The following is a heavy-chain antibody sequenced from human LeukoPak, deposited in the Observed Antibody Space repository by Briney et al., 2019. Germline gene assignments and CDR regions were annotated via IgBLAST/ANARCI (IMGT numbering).Heavy chain of an antibody. CDR2: ISGSGGST. V-gene: IGHV3-23*01. CDR1: GFTFTTYW. Sequence: PGGSLRLSCAASGFTFTTYWMSWVRQAPGKGLEWVSAISGSGGSTYYADSVKGRFTISRDNSKNTLYVQMNSLRAEDTAVYYCAKFSFYSDRSGSIGDDYWGQGTLVTVSS. J-gene: IGHJ4*02. D-gene: IGHD3-22*01. CDR3: AKFSFYSDRSGSIGDDY.